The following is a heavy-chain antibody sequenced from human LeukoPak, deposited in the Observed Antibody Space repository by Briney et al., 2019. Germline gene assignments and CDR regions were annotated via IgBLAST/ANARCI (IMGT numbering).Heavy chain of an antibody. CDR1: GFTFSSYG. CDR3: AREGALGDNPPLDY. CDR2: IWYDGSNK. D-gene: IGHD2-21*02. Sequence: GGSLRLSCAASGFTFSSYGTHWVRQAPGKGLEWVAVIWYDGSNKYYADSVKGRFTISRDNSKNTLYLQMNSLRAEDTAVYYCAREGALGDNPPLDYWGQGTLVTVSS. J-gene: IGHJ4*02. V-gene: IGHV3-33*01.